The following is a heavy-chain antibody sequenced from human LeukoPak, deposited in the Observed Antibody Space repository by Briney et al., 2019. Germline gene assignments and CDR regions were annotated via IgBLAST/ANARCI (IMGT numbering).Heavy chain of an antibody. CDR3: ARVRGDCSGGSCSYGMDV. CDR1: GGTFSSYA. Sequence: GASVKVSCKASGGTFSSYAISWVRQAPGQGLEWMGRIIPNLGIANYAQKFQGRVTITADKSTSTAYMELSSLRSVDTAVYYCARVRGDCSGGSCSYGMDVWGQGTTVTVSS. V-gene: IGHV1-69*04. CDR2: IIPNLGIA. D-gene: IGHD2-15*01. J-gene: IGHJ6*02.